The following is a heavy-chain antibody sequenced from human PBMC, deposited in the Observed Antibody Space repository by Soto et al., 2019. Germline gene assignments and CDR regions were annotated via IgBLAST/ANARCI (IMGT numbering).Heavy chain of an antibody. V-gene: IGHV3-23*01. CDR2: ISATGGST. Sequence: GGSLRLSCAASGFSFSNSPMSWVRQAPGKGLEWVSAISATGGSTYYADSVKGRFTISRDNSKNTLYLQMNSLRAEDTAVYYCARHWYCTPTGCNPDALDIWGQGKVTVSS. CDR1: GFSFSNSP. J-gene: IGHJ3*02. D-gene: IGHD2-8*01. CDR3: ARHWYCTPTGCNPDALDI.